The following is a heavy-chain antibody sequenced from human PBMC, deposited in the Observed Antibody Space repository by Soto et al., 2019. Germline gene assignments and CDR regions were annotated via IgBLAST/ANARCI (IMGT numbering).Heavy chain of an antibody. CDR2: INSGGRT. J-gene: IGHJ4*02. D-gene: IGHD2-8*01. V-gene: IGHV3-23*01. CDR3: AKDLRPAGVWDFDY. Sequence: PGGSLRLSCAASGFTFSSYTMTWVRQAPGKGLEWVSGINSGGRTYYADSVKGRFTISRDDSKNTLYLQIISLRAEDTAVYYCAKDLRPAGVWDFDYWGQGTLVTVSS. CDR1: GFTFSSYT.